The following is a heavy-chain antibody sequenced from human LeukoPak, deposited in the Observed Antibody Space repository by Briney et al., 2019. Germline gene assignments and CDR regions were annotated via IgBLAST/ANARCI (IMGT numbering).Heavy chain of an antibody. CDR3: ARARLHHTYGSGTNFDY. J-gene: IGHJ4*02. Sequence: SQTLSLTCAISGDSVSSNTAAWNWISQSPSRGFEWLGRTYYRSTWYNDYAVSVRSRISIIPDTSKNHFSLQLNSVTPEDTAVYYCARARLHHTYGSGTNFDYWGQGTLVTVSS. V-gene: IGHV6-1*01. CDR2: TYYRSTWYN. D-gene: IGHD3-10*01. CDR1: GDSVSSNTAA.